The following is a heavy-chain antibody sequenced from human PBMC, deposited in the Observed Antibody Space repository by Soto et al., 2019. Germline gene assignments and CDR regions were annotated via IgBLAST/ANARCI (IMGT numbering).Heavy chain of an antibody. CDR3: ARDNWGLVVPAAPPGY. CDR2: IKQDGSEK. V-gene: IGHV3-7*03. J-gene: IGHJ4*02. CDR1: GFTFSSYW. D-gene: IGHD2-2*01. Sequence: GSLRLSCAASGFTFSSYWMSWVRQAPGKGLEWVANIKQDGSEKYYVDSVKGRFTISRDNAKNSLYLQMNSLRAEDTAVYYCARDNWGLVVPAAPPGYWGQGTLVTVSS.